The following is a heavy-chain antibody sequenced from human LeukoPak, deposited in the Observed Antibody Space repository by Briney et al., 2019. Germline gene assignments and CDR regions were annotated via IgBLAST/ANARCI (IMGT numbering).Heavy chain of an antibody. CDR3: AVTRTRGDH. CDR1: GFTFSNYW. CDR2: INQDGNDK. J-gene: IGHJ4*02. V-gene: IGHV3-7*03. D-gene: IGHD2-21*01. Sequence: GGSLRLSCAASGFTFSNYWMTWVRQAPGKGLEWVANINQDGNDKYYVDSVKGRFTISRDNTKRSLFLQMNSLRAEDTAVYYCAVTRTRGDHWGQGTLVTVSS.